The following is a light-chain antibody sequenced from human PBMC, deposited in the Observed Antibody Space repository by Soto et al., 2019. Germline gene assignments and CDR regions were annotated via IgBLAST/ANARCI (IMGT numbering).Light chain of an antibody. CDR2: EAN. J-gene: IGLJ1*01. V-gene: IGLV2-23*01. CDR1: SNDIGGYNL. CDR3: CSYAGSYTWV. Sequence: QSVLTQPASVSGSPGQSITISCTGTSNDIGGYNLVSWYQQHPGKAPKLIIYEANKRPSGVSDRFSGSRSGTTASLTISGLQAEDEADYYCCSYAGSYTWVFGTGTKLTVL.